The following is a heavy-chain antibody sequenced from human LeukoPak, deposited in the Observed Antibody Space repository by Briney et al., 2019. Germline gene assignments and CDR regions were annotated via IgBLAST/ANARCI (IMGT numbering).Heavy chain of an antibody. J-gene: IGHJ5*02. D-gene: IGHD5-18*01. CDR3: AKHRGYSSDWFDP. Sequence: GGSLRLSCTASGFTFSSYWMSWVRQAPGKGLEWVSVISGSGASTYYADSVKGRFIISRDNSKNTLYLRMNRLRAEDTAIYYCAKHRGYSSDWFDPWGQGTLVTVSS. CDR1: GFTFSSYW. V-gene: IGHV3-23*01. CDR2: ISGSGAST.